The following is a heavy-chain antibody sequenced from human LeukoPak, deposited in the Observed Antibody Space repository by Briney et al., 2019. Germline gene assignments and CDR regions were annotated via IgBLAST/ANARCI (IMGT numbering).Heavy chain of an antibody. CDR1: TYISSDFG. Sequence: ASVKVSCKASTYISSDFGISWVRLAPGGGLEWMGWVSGDNGQTSYGHKFHGRVTMTMETSTNTASMELRGLRSDDTAIYYCARVYLYTTGWSAAYYYFMDVWGKGTTVIVSS. CDR3: ARVYLYTTGWSAAYYYFMDV. D-gene: IGHD3-16*02. V-gene: IGHV1-18*01. CDR2: VSGDNGQT. J-gene: IGHJ6*03.